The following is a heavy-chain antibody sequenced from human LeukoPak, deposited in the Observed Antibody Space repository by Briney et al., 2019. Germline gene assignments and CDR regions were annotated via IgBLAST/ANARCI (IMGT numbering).Heavy chain of an antibody. J-gene: IGHJ4*02. D-gene: IGHD2-21*02. CDR2: ISSSGSTI. CDR1: GFTFSDYY. V-gene: IGHV3-11*01. CDR3: ARTVVVTAIFSGRDYYFDY. Sequence: GGSLRLSCAASGFTFSDYYMSWIRQAPGKGLEWVSYISSSGSTIYYADSVKGRFTISRDNAKNSLYLQMNSLRAEGTAVYYCARTVVVTAIFSGRDYYFDYWGQGTLVTVSS.